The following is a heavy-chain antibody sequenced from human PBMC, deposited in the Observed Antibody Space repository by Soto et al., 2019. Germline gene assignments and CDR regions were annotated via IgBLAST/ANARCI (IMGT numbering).Heavy chain of an antibody. CDR3: AREVGGTGAFDY. V-gene: IGHV4-31*02. D-gene: IGHD1-26*01. J-gene: IGHJ4*02. Sequence: QVQLEQSGPRLVKPSQTLSLTCTISGGSITSVNHYWSWIRQSPGEGLEWIGYIFDSGTTHYNPSLEGRVTISGDTSQSQFSLTIHSVTVADTAVYYCAREVGGTGAFDYWGQGTLVTVSS. CDR1: GGSITSVNHY. CDR2: IFDSGTT.